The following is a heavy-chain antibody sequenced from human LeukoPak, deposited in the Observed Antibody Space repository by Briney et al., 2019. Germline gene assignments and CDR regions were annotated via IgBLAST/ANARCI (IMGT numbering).Heavy chain of an antibody. CDR3: GGGSGNSGRFDY. Sequence: SETLSLTCTVSGASNRRYYWSWIRQPPGKGLDYIAYIFYTGSTNYNPTLKSRLTTSVDTSKNQFSLKLSSVTAADTAVYYYGGGSGNSGRFDYWGQGALVTVSS. CDR1: GASNRRYY. CDR2: IFYTGST. D-gene: IGHD4-23*01. J-gene: IGHJ4*02. V-gene: IGHV4-59*12.